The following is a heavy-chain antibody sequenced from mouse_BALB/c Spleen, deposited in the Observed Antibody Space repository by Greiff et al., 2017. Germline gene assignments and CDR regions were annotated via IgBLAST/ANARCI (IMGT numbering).Heavy chain of an antibody. V-gene: IGHV2-9*02. CDR2: IWAGGST. J-gene: IGHJ2*01. CDR3: ARDEGITTVVADYFDY. CDR1: GFSLTSYG. D-gene: IGHD1-1*01. Sequence: VKLQESGPGLVAPSQSLSITCTVSGFSLTSYGVHWVRQPPGKGLEWLGVIWAGGSTNYNSALMSRLSISKDNSKSQVFLKMNSLQTDDTAMYYCARDEGITTVVADYFDYWGQGTTLTVSS.